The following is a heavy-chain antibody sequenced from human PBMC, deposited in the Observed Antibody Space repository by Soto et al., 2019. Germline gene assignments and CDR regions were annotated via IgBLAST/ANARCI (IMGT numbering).Heavy chain of an antibody. CDR2: ISSSSSTI. V-gene: IGHV3-48*02. J-gene: IGHJ2*01. CDR1: GFTFSSYS. CDR3: ARDLGAADYGDVSYFDL. D-gene: IGHD4-17*01. Sequence: EVQLVESGGGLVQPGGSLRLSCAASGFTFSSYSMNWVRQAPGKGLEWVSYISSSSSTIYYADSVKGRFTISRDNAKNSLYVQMNSLRDGGTAVYYCARDLGAADYGDVSYFDLWGRGTLVTVSS.